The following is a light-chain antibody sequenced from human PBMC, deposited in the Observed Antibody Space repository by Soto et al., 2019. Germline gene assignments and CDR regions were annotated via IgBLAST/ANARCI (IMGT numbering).Light chain of an antibody. V-gene: IGKV1-9*01. CDR1: QGISSY. CDR2: AAS. CDR3: QQLNSYPALT. J-gene: IGKJ4*01. Sequence: DIQLTQSPSFLSASVGDRVTITCRASQGISSYLAWYQQKPGKAPKLLIHAASTLKSGVPSRFSGSGSGTEFPLTISSLQPEDFATYYCQQLNSYPALTFGGGTKVEIK.